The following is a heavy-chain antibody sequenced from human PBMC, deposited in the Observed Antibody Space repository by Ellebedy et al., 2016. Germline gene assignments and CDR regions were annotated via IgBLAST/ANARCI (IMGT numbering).Heavy chain of an antibody. V-gene: IGHV4-38-2*02. CDR3: VRSSDNRGYYHDY. CDR2: IYYTGST. J-gene: IGHJ4*01. Sequence: SETLSLTXSVSGYSSGYYWGWLRQPPGKGLEGIGSIYYTGSTYYNPSLNSRVTISGDTSKKQLSLRLSLVTAADTAVYYCVRSSDNRGYYHDYWGHGTLVTVSS. D-gene: IGHD3-22*01. CDR1: GYSSGYY.